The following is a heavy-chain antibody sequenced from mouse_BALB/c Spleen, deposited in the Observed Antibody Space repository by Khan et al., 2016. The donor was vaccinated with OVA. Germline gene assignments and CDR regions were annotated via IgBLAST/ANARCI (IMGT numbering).Heavy chain of an antibody. J-gene: IGHJ4*01. CDR1: GYSITSDYA. CDR2: ISYGGST. CDR3: ARKNYYGYAMDY. V-gene: IGHV3-2*02. D-gene: IGHD1-1*01. Sequence: VQLKESGPGLVKPSQSLSLTCTVTGYSITSDYAWDWIRQFPGNKLEWMGYISYGGSTSYNPSLKSRISITRDTSKSQFFLQLNSVTTEDTATYYCARKNYYGYAMDYWGQGTSVTVSS.